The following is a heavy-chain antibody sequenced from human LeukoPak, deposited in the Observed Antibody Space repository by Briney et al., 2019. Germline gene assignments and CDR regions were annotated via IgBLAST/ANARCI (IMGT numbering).Heavy chain of an antibody. D-gene: IGHD5-24*01. CDR2: IIPILGIA. V-gene: IGHV1-69*04. CDR3: ASGRDGYNFVDY. CDR1: GGTFSSYA. J-gene: IGHJ4*02. Sequence: SVKVSCKASGGTFSSYAISWVRQAPGQGLEWMGRIIPILGIANYAQKFQGRITITADKSTSTAYMELSSLRSEDTAVYYCASGRDGYNFVDYWGQGTLVTVSS.